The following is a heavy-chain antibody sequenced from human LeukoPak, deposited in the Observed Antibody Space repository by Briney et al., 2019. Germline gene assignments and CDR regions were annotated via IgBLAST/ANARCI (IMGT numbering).Heavy chain of an antibody. J-gene: IGHJ4*02. CDR1: GFTFTNSA. V-gene: IGHV1-58*02. CDR3: ARVPVSGPGARFDY. CDR2: IVVGSGNT. D-gene: IGHD4-11*01. Sequence: SVKVSSTTSGFTFTNSAMQWVRQARGQRREGIGWIVVGSGNTNYAQKFQERVTITRDMSTSTAYMELSSLRSEDTAVYYCARVPVSGPGARFDYWGQGTLVTVSS.